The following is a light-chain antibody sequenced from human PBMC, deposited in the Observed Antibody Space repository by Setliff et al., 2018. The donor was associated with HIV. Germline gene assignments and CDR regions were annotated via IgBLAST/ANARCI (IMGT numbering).Light chain of an antibody. CDR1: SSNIGAGFD. V-gene: IGLV1-40*02. CDR2: SFT. CDR3: QSYDSSLSGYV. Sequence: QSAMTQPPSVSGAPGQRVTISCTGSSSNIGAGFDVHWYQQFPGTAPKLLSYSFTHRPSGVPYRFSGSKSGTSASLAIAGLQAEDEAYYYCQSYDSSLSGYVFGTGTKVTVL. J-gene: IGLJ1*01.